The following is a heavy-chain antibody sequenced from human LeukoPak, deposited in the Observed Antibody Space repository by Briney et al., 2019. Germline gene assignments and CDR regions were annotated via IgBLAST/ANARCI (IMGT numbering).Heavy chain of an antibody. V-gene: IGHV4-61*02. CDR2: IYTSGST. D-gene: IGHD1-26*01. CDR3: ARGPGGELTL. J-gene: IGHJ4*02. CDR1: GGSISSGSYY. Sequence: SETLSLTCTVSGGSISSGSYYWSWIRQPAGKGLEWIGRIYTSGSTNYNPSLKSRVTISVDTSKNQFSLKLSSVTAADTAVYYCARGPGGELTLWGQGTLVTVSS.